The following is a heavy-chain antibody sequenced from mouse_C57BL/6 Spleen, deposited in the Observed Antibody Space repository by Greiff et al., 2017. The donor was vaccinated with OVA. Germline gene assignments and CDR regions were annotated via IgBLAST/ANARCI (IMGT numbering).Heavy chain of an antibody. J-gene: IGHJ1*03. V-gene: IGHV2-2*01. D-gene: IGHD1-1*02. Sequence: VQLKESGPGLVQPSQSLSITCTVSGFSLTSYGVHWVRQSPGKGLEWLGVIWSGGSTDYNAAFISRLSISKDNSKSQVFFKMNSLQADDTAIYYCARSGGSYWYFDVWGTGTTVTVSS. CDR2: IWSGGST. CDR1: GFSLTSYG. CDR3: ARSGGSYWYFDV.